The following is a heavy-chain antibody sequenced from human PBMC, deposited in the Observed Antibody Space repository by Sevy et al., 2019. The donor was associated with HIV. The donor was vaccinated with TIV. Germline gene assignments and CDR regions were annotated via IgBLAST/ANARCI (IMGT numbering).Heavy chain of an antibody. D-gene: IGHD1-7*01. V-gene: IGHV4-59*01. CDR3: AREELDRFYGMDV. J-gene: IGHJ6*02. CDR1: GDSISGYY. CDR2: IVYSRST. Sequence: SETLSLTCTVSGDSISGYYWNWIRQPPGKGLEWIGYIVYSRSTTYNPSLKSRVTISTDTSKNQFSLKLTSVTAADTAVYYCAREELDRFYGMDVGGQVTTVTVS.